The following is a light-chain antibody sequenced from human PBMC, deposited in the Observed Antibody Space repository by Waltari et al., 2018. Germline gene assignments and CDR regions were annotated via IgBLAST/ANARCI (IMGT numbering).Light chain of an antibody. CDR1: QSVGSY. Sequence: EVVLTQSPATLSLSPGERATLFCRASQSVGSYLAWYQQKPGQAPRLLIYDASNRATGIPARFSGSGSGTDFTLTISSLGPEDNALYYCQHRSNWRVTFGGGTKVEIK. J-gene: IGKJ4*01. CDR2: DAS. CDR3: QHRSNWRVT. V-gene: IGKV3-11*01.